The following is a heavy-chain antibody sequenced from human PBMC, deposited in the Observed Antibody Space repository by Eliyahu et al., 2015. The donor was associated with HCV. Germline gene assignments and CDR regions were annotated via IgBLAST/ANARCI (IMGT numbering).Heavy chain of an antibody. CDR1: GCXXTTYX. V-gene: IGHV4-59*01. Sequence: QVQLQESGPGLVKPSETLSLNCIVSGCXXTTYXWXWIRRPPGKGLEWIGYIHYXGSTNYNPSLKSRVTMSVDTSKNQFSLKLNSVTAADTAIYYCSSGGGGIAVAGTGGWFDPWGQGTLVTVSS. CDR3: SSGGGGIAVAGTGGWFDP. CDR2: IHYXGST. D-gene: IGHD6-19*01. J-gene: IGHJ5*02.